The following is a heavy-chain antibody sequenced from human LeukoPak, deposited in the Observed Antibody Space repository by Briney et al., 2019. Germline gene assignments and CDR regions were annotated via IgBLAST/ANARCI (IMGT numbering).Heavy chain of an antibody. D-gene: IGHD3-10*01. J-gene: IGHJ4*02. Sequence: SETLSLTCTVSGVSISSYYWSWLRQPAGKGLEWIGRIYTSGSTNYNPSLKSRVTMSVDTSKNQFSLKLSSVTAADTAVYYCARLAVEYYYGSGSYYPYYFDYWGQGTLVTVSS. CDR3: ARLAVEYYYGSGSYYPYYFDY. CDR1: GVSISSYY. CDR2: IYTSGST. V-gene: IGHV4-4*07.